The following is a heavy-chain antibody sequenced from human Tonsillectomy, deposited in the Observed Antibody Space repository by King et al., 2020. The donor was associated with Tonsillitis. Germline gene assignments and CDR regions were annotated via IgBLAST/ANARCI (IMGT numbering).Heavy chain of an antibody. CDR2: IIPIFGTA. J-gene: IGHJ5*02. V-gene: IGHV1-69*01. CDR1: GGTFSSYA. CDR3: ARDGQDGGLPGMHWFDP. D-gene: IGHD2-15*01. Sequence: VQLVESGAEVKKPGSSVKVSCKASGGTFSSYAISWVRQAPGQGLEWMGGIIPIFGTANYAQKFQGRVTITADESTSTAYMELSSLRSEDTAVYYCARDGQDGGLPGMHWFDPWGQGTLVTVSS.